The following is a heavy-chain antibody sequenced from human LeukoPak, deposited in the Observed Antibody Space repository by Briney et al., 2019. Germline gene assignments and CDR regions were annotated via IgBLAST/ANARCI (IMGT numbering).Heavy chain of an antibody. Sequence: SETLSLTCAVYGGSFSGYYWSWIRQPPGKGLEWIGEINHSGSTNYNPSLKSRVTISVDTSKNQFSLKLSSVTAADTAVYYCTRHGLIKGDFWSGYYPPGFDYWGQGTLVTVSS. CDR1: GGSFSGYY. CDR3: TRHGLIKGDFWSGYYPPGFDY. J-gene: IGHJ4*02. D-gene: IGHD3-3*01. V-gene: IGHV4-34*01. CDR2: INHSGST.